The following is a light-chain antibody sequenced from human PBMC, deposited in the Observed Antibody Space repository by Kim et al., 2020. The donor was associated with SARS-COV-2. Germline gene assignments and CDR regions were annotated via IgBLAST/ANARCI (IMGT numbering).Light chain of an antibody. Sequence: GDRVTITCRASQGISSDFAWYQQKAGKAPKLLIYATSSLQSGVPSRFSGSGSGTDFTLTISSLQPEDFATYFCQQLNSYPITFVQGTRLELK. CDR3: QQLNSYPIT. CDR2: ATS. CDR1: QGISSD. J-gene: IGKJ5*01. V-gene: IGKV1-9*01.